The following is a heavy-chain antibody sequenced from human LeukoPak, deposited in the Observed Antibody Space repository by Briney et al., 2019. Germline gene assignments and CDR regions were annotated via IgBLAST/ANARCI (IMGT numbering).Heavy chain of an antibody. V-gene: IGHV4-34*01. CDR1: GGSFSGYY. CDR2: INHSGST. J-gene: IGHJ4*02. CDR3: ASPAGGNCAY. Sequence: SETLSLTCAVYGGSFSGYYWSWIRQPPGKGLEWIGEINHSGSTNYNPSLKSRVTISVDTSKNQFSLKLSSVTAADTAVYYCASPAGGNCAYWGQGTLVTVSS. D-gene: IGHD4-23*01.